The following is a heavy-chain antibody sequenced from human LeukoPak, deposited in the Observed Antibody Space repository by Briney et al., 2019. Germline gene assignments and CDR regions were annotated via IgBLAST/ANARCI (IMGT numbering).Heavy chain of an antibody. CDR3: ARVTSRSGYYFDY. CDR2: ISSSGRHI. D-gene: IGHD1-14*01. CDR1: GGTFSSYS. V-gene: IGHV3-21*04. J-gene: IGHJ4*02. Sequence: SCKASGGTFSSYSMNWVRQAPGKGLDWVSSISSSGRHIYYADSVKGRFTISRDTSKETVYLQMDSLRAEDTAVYYCARVTSRSGYYFDYWGQGSLVTVSS.